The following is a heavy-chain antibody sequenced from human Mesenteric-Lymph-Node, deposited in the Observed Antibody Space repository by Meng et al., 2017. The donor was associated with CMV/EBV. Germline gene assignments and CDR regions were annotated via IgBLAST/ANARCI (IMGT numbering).Heavy chain of an antibody. J-gene: IGHJ5*02. CDR3: ARVSYDSSGYLFPWFDP. CDR1: YTFTGYF. CDR2: INPHSGGT. Sequence: YTFTGYFIHWVRQAPGQGLEWMGWINPHSGGTNYAQNFQGRVTMTRDTSISTAYMEVSRLRSDDTAVYYCARVSYDSSGYLFPWFDPWGQGTLVTVSS. D-gene: IGHD3-22*01. V-gene: IGHV1-2*02.